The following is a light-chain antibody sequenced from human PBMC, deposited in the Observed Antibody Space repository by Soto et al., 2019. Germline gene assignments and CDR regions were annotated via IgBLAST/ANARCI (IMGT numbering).Light chain of an antibody. J-gene: IGKJ1*01. CDR2: GAS. CDR3: QQYGTSPAT. V-gene: IGKV3-20*01. Sequence: EVVLTQSPGTLSLSPGERATLSCGASQSVSSNYLAWYQQRPGQAPRLLIYGASSRATGIPDRFSGSVSGTDFTLIISGLEPEDFAVYYCQQYGTSPATFGQGTKVDIK. CDR1: QSVSSNY.